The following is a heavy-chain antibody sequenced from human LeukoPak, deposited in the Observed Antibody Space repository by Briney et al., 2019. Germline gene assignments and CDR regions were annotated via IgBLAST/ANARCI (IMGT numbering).Heavy chain of an antibody. CDR3: EGYDILTGPEAFDI. D-gene: IGHD3-9*01. V-gene: IGHV3-7*03. Sequence: PGGSLRLSSAASGFTFSSYWMSWVRQAPGKGLEWVANTKQDGSEKYYVDSVKGRFTISRDNAKNSLYLQMNSLRAEDTAIYYCEGYDILTGPEAFDIWGQGTVVTVSS. CDR1: GFTFSSYW. J-gene: IGHJ3*02. CDR2: TKQDGSEK.